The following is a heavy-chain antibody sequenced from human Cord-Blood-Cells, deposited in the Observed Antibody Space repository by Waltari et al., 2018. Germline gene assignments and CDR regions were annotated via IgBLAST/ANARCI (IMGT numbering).Heavy chain of an antibody. Sequence: QVQLQQWGAGLLKPSETLSLTCAVYGGSFSGYYWSWIRQPPGKGLEWIGEINHSGSTNYNPSLKSRVTISVDTSKNQFSLKLSSVTAADTAVHYCASDWSRDAFDIWGQGTMVTVSS. D-gene: IGHD3-9*01. CDR2: INHSGST. CDR1: GGSFSGYY. J-gene: IGHJ3*02. V-gene: IGHV4-34*01. CDR3: ASDWSRDAFDI.